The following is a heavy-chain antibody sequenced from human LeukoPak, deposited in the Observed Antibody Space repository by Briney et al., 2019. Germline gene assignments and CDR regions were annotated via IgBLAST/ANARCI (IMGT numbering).Heavy chain of an antibody. CDR1: GFTVSSNY. J-gene: IGHJ6*03. V-gene: IGHV3-66*02. Sequence: GGSLRLSCAASGFTVSSNYMSWVRQAPGKGLEWVSVIYSGGSTYYAGSVKGRFTISRDNSKNTLYLQMNSLRAEDAAVYYCARNLDYYYMDVWGKGTTVTVSS. CDR3: ARNLDYYYMDV. CDR2: IYSGGST.